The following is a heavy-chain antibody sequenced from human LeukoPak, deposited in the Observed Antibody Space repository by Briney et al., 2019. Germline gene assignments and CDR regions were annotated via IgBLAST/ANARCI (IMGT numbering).Heavy chain of an antibody. CDR3: ARSKVTTVTRRFDY. J-gene: IGHJ4*02. CDR1: GGSFSGYY. V-gene: IGHV4-34*01. CDR2: INHSGST. D-gene: IGHD4-17*01. Sequence: PSETLSLTCAVYGGSFSGYYWSWIRQPPGKGLEWIGEINHSGSTNYNPSLKSRVTISVDTSKNQFSLKLSSVTAADTAVYYCARSKVTTVTRRFDYWGQGTLVTVSS.